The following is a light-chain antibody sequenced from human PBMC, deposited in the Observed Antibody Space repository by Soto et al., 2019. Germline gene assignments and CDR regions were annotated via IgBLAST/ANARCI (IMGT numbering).Light chain of an antibody. V-gene: IGLV1-40*01. CDR3: QSYDRSLSGSV. J-gene: IGLJ1*01. Sequence: QSVLTQPPSVSGAPGQRVTISCTGSSSNIGAGYDVQWYQQLPGTAPKLLIHGNSNRPSGVPDRFSGSKSGTSASLAITGLQADDEADYYCQSYDRSLSGSVFGTGTKVTVL. CDR2: GNS. CDR1: SSNIGAGYD.